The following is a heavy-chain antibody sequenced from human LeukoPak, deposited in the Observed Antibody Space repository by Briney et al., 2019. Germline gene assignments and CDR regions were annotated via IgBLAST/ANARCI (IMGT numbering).Heavy chain of an antibody. V-gene: IGHV3-74*03. J-gene: IGHJ6*02. CDR3: ARGWYAYYYGMDV. CDR2: INFDGSRT. Sequence: PGGSLRLSCAASGFTFSSYWMHWVRQAPGKGLVWVSHINFDGSRTTYADSLKGRFTISRDNSKNTLYLQVNSLRAEDTAVYYCARGWYAYYYGMDVWGQGTTVTVSS. D-gene: IGHD6-13*01. CDR1: GFTFSSYW.